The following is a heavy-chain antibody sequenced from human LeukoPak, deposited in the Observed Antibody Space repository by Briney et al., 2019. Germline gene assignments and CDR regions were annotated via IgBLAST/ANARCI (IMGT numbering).Heavy chain of an antibody. CDR1: GYTFTSYG. CDR2: ICAYNGNT. CDR3: AKDHFPRRVGYNGGESDY. V-gene: IGHV1-18*01. J-gene: IGHJ4*02. Sequence: ASVKVSCKASGYTFTSYGISWVRQAPGQGLEWMGWICAYNGNTNYAQKLQGRVTMTTDTSTSTAYMELRSLRSDDTAVYYCAKDHFPRRVGYNGGESDYWGQGTLVTISS. D-gene: IGHD5-24*01.